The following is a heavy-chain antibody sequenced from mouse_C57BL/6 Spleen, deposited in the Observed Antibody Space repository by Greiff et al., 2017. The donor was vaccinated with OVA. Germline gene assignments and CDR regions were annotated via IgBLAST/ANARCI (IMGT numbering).Heavy chain of an antibody. V-gene: IGHV1-81*01. CDR1: GYTFTSYG. CDR3: AHITTVVEGYAMDY. Sequence: VKLQQSGAELARPGASVKLSCKASGYTFTSYGISWVKQRTGQGLEWIGEIYPRSGNTYYNEKFKGKATLTADKSSSTAYMELRSLTSEDSAVYFCAHITTVVEGYAMDYWGQGTSVTVSS. J-gene: IGHJ4*01. D-gene: IGHD1-1*01. CDR2: IYPRSGNT.